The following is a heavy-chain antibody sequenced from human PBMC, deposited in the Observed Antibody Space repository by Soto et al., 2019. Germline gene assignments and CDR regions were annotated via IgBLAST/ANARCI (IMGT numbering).Heavy chain of an antibody. J-gene: IGHJ4*02. V-gene: IGHV1-69*04. CDR2: IIHILDIA. D-gene: IGHD4-17*01. Sequence: QVQLVPSGAEVKKPGSSVKVSCKASGGTFSNYTITWVRQAPEQGVEWMGRIIHILDIANYAKKFQGRGTITADKSTSTAYMELSSLRSEDTAVYYCARDGGLGPVTVSTHVDYWGQGTLVIVSS. CDR3: ARDGGLGPVTVSTHVDY. CDR1: GGTFSNYT.